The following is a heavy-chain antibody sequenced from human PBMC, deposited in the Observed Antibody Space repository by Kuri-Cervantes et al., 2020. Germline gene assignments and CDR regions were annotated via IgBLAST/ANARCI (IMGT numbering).Heavy chain of an antibody. CDR1: GGSISSYY. CDR2: IYYSGST. Sequence: SETLSLTCTVSGGSISSYYWSWIRQPPGKGLEWNGYIYYSGSTNYNPSLKSRVTIPVDTSKNQFSLKLSSVTAADTAFYYCARGRDSGWYGFGPAPDAFDIWGQGTMVTVSS. V-gene: IGHV4-59*12. D-gene: IGHD6-19*01. CDR3: ARGRDSGWYGFGPAPDAFDI. J-gene: IGHJ3*02.